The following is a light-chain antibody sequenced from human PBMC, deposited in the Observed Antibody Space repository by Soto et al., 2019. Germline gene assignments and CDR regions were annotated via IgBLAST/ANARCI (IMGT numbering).Light chain of an antibody. V-gene: IGKV3-20*01. Sequence: IVLTQSPGALSLSPWERATLSCRASQSVSSSYLAWYQQKPGQAPRRLIFGASCRATGIPDRFSGSESGTVFTLTISSLEPEDFAVYYCQQYKDWPPLTFGGGTKVDIK. CDR3: QQYKDWPPLT. CDR1: QSVSSSY. J-gene: IGKJ4*01. CDR2: GAS.